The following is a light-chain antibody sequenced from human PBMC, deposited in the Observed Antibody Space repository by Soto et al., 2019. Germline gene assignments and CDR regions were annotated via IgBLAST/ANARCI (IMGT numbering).Light chain of an antibody. CDR2: GAS. Sequence: EIVLTQSPGTLSLSPGERATLSCRASQSVSSSYLAWYQQKPGQAPRLLIYGASSRAPGIPARFSGSGSRADFTLTISRLEPEDFAVYYCQQDGGSPPYTFGQGTKLEIK. J-gene: IGKJ2*01. V-gene: IGKV3-20*01. CDR1: QSVSSSY. CDR3: QQDGGSPPYT.